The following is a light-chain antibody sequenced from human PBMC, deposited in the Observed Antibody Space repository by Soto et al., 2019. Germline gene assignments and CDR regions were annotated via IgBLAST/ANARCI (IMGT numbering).Light chain of an antibody. Sequence: DIQMTQSPSSLSASVGDRVTITCRASQSIRSYLNWYQQKPGKAPKLLIYAASSLQSGVPSRFSGSGSGTDFTLTISSLQPEDFATYYCQQSYSTPRTFGGGIKVEIK. J-gene: IGKJ4*01. V-gene: IGKV1-39*01. CDR2: AAS. CDR1: QSIRSY. CDR3: QQSYSTPRT.